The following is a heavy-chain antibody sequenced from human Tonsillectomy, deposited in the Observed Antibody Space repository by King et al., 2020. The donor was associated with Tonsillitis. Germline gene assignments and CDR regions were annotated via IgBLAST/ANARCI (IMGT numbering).Heavy chain of an antibody. D-gene: IGHD3-9*01. V-gene: IGHV4-34*01. J-gene: IGHJ6*04. Sequence: VQLQQWGAGLLKSSRTLSLTCAVSGGSFSDYFWTWIRQSPGKGLEWIGDINHSGFTDYNPSLKSRLTMSLDTSKSQFSLRLTSVTAADTAVYYCARGLRYFEWSPTGPSYFYYGSDIWSKGTTVTVSS. CDR2: INHSGFT. CDR1: GGSFSDYF. CDR3: ARGLRYFEWSPTGPSYFYYGSDI.